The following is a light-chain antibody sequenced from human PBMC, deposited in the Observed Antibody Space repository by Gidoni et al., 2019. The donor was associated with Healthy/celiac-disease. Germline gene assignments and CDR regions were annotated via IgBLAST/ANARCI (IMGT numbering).Light chain of an antibody. CDR2: WAS. Sequence: DIVMTQSPDSLAVSLGERATINCKSSQSVLYSSNNKNYLAWYQQKPGQPPKLLIYWASTRESGVPDRFSGSGSGTDFTLTISSLQAEDVAVYYCQQYYSTPYSFGHXTKLGIK. J-gene: IGKJ2*03. CDR1: QSVLYSSNNKNY. V-gene: IGKV4-1*01. CDR3: QQYYSTPYS.